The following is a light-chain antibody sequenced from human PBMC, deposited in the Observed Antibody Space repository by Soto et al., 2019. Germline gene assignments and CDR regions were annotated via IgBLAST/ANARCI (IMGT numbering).Light chain of an antibody. CDR3: QVWDSISAHVI. CDR2: DDS. V-gene: IGLV3-21*02. CDR1: VIGSIS. Sequence: SYELTQPPSVSVAPGQTASITCGGNVIGSISVHWYQQKPGQAPVLVVFDDSDRPSGIPERFSGSNSRNTATLTISRVEAGDEADYYCQVWDSISAHVIFGGGTQLTVL. J-gene: IGLJ2*01.